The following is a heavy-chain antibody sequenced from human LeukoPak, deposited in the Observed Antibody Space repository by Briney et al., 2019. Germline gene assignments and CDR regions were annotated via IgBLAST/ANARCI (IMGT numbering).Heavy chain of an antibody. V-gene: IGHV3-21*01. CDR1: GFTFNNYI. CDR3: AELGITMIGGV. CDR2: ISSSSDYI. Sequence: GGSLRLSCAASGFTFNNYIMNWVRQAPGKGLEWGSSISSSSDYIYYADSVKGRFTISRDNAKNSLYLQMNSLRAEDTAVYYCAELGITMIGGVWGKGTTVTISS. D-gene: IGHD3-10*02. J-gene: IGHJ6*04.